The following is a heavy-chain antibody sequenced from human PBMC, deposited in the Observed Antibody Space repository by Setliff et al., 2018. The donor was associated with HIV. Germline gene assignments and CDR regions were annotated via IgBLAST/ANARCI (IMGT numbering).Heavy chain of an antibody. D-gene: IGHD4-4*01. J-gene: IGHJ4*02. CDR1: GLAVGANY. CDR3: ARGPALTTVTNPFDY. Sequence: GGSLRLSCAASGLAVGANYMSWVRQAPGKGLEWVANIKEDGSETFYVDSVKGRFTISRDNSKNTLFLQMGSLRPEDMAVYYCARGPALTTVTNPFDYWGQGTLVTVSS. CDR2: IKEDGSET. V-gene: IGHV3-7*01.